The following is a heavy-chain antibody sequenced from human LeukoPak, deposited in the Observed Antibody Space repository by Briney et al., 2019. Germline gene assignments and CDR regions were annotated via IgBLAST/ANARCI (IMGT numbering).Heavy chain of an antibody. CDR2: IFHSGSI. CDR1: GYSINGGYY. D-gene: IGHD3-22*01. V-gene: IGHV4-38-2*01. Sequence: SETLSLTCSVSGYSINGGYYWGWVRQSPGKRPEWIGTIFHSGSIFYNPSFKSRATLSIDTSRHQFSLRLTFITAADTALYYCARMGVSYYYDSSTYYPVAFDVWGQGTKVTVSS. J-gene: IGHJ3*01. CDR3: ARMGVSYYYDSSTYYPVAFDV.